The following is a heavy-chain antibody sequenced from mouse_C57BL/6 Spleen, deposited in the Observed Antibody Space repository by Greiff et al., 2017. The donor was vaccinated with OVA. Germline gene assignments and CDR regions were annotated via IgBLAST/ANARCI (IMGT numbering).Heavy chain of an antibody. CDR2: INYDGSST. J-gene: IGHJ3*01. CDR3: ARDEGDYGWFAY. CDR1: GFTFSDYY. D-gene: IGHD1-1*01. V-gene: IGHV5-16*01. Sequence: EVQGVESAGGLVQPGSSMKLSCTASGFTFSDYYMAWVRQVPEKGLEWVANINYDGSSTYYLDSLKSRFIISRDNAKNILYLQMSSLKSEDTATYYCARDEGDYGWFAYWGQGTLVTVSA.